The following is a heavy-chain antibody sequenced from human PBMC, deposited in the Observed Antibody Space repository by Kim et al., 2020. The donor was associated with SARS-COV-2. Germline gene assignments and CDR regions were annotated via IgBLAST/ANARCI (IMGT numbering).Heavy chain of an antibody. CDR1: GFTFSSYG. Sequence: GGSLRLSCAASGFTFSSYGMHWVRQAPGKGLEWVAVIWYDGSNKYYADSVKGRFTISRDNSKNTLYLQMNSLRAEDTAVYYCAKEVSTSQWELRREYYYYDGMDVWGQGTTVTVSS. D-gene: IGHD1-26*01. CDR2: IWYDGSNK. V-gene: IGHV3-33*06. CDR3: AKEVSTSQWELRREYYYYDGMDV. J-gene: IGHJ6*02.